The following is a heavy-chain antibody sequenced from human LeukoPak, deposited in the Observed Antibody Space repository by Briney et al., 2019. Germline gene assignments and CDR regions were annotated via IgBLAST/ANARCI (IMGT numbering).Heavy chain of an antibody. CDR1: GFPFSSSA. CDR2: IKQDGSEK. D-gene: IGHD3-10*01. Sequence: PGGSLRLSCAASGFPFSSSAMSWVRQATGKGLEWVANIKQDGSEKYYVDSVKGRFTISRDNAKNSLYLQMNSLRAEDTAVYYCGSGTYYFDYWGQGTLVTASS. J-gene: IGHJ4*02. V-gene: IGHV3-7*01. CDR3: GSGTYYFDY.